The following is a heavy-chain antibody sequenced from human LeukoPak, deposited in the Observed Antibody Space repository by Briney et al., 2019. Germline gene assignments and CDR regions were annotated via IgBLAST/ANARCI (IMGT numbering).Heavy chain of an antibody. D-gene: IGHD6-19*01. V-gene: IGHV3-73*01. CDR1: GFTFSGSA. CDR2: IRSKANSYAT. Sequence: GGSLRLSCAASGFTFSGSAMHWVRQASGKGLEGVGRIRSKANSYATAYAASVKGRFTISRDDSKNTAYLQMNSLKTEDTAVYYCTRHYSSGWYDFDYWGQGTLVTVSS. CDR3: TRHYSSGWYDFDY. J-gene: IGHJ4*02.